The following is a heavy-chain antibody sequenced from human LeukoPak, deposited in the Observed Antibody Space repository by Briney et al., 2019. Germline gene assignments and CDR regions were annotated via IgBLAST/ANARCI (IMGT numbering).Heavy chain of an antibody. D-gene: IGHD6-19*01. Sequence: SDTLSLNCTVSGGSISSSSYYWGWIHQPPGKGLEWIGSIYYSGSTYYNPSLKSRVTIAVDTSKNQFSLKLSSVTAADTAVYYCARHVIKQWLFDWFDPWGQGTLVTISS. CDR3: ARHVIKQWLFDWFDP. V-gene: IGHV4-39*01. CDR2: IYYSGST. J-gene: IGHJ5*02. CDR1: GGSISSSSYY.